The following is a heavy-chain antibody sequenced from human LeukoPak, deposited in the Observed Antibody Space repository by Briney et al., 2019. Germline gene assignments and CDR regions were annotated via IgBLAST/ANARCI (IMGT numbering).Heavy chain of an antibody. CDR3: ARPSVFGSGDYFDY. Sequence: SETLSPTCTVSGGSISSSIYYWGWIRQPPGKGLEWIGSIHYSGSTYYNPSLKSRVTISVDTSKNQFSLRLRSVTAADTAVYHCARPSVFGSGDYFDYWGQGILVTVSS. J-gene: IGHJ4*02. V-gene: IGHV4-39*01. D-gene: IGHD3-3*01. CDR1: GGSISSSIYY. CDR2: IHYSGST.